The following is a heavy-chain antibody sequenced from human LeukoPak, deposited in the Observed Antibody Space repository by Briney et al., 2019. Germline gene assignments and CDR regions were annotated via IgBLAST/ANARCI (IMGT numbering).Heavy chain of an antibody. CDR2: ISWNSGSI. CDR3: AKSAVGATEYYFDY. Sequence: GGSLRLSCAASGFTFDDYAMHWVRHAPGKGLEWVSGISWNSGSIGYADSVKGRFTISRDNARNSLYLQMNSLRAEDTALYYCAKSAVGATEYYFDYWGQGTLVTVSS. J-gene: IGHJ4*02. V-gene: IGHV3-9*01. CDR1: GFTFDDYA. D-gene: IGHD1-26*01.